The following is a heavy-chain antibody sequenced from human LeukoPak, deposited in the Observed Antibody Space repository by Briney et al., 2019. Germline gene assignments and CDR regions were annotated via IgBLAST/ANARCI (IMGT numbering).Heavy chain of an antibody. CDR3: ARDLNYYGSGKGFDP. V-gene: IGHV4-38-2*02. Sequence: PSETLSLTCTVSGYSISSGYYWGWIRQPPGKGLEWIGSIYHSGSTYYNPSLKSRVTISVDTSKNQFSLKLSSVTAADTAVYYCARDLNYYGSGKGFDPWGQGTLVTVSS. D-gene: IGHD3-10*01. J-gene: IGHJ5*02. CDR1: GYSISSGYY. CDR2: IYHSGST.